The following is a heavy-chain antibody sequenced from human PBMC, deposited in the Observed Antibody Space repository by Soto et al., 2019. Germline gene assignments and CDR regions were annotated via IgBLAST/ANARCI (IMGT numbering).Heavy chain of an antibody. Sequence: QVQLVQSGAEVKKPGASVKISCKASGYTFTSYYMHWVRQAPGQGLEWMGIINPSGGSTNYAQKLQRRVTMTTDTSTSTVYMELNSLRYEDTAVYYCARPPYPGCINAVCYPLDYWGQGTLVTVSP. J-gene: IGHJ4*02. D-gene: IGHD2-8*01. CDR2: INPSGGST. CDR1: GYTFTSYY. CDR3: ARPPYPGCINAVCYPLDY. V-gene: IGHV1-46*01.